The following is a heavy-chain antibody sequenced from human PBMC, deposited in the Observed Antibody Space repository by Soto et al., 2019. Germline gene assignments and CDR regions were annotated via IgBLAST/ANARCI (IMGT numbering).Heavy chain of an antibody. CDR1: GVSVSSGSFY. V-gene: IGHV4-61*01. CDR3: ARGATVTQFDY. CDR2: GSYSGTT. Sequence: PSDTLALTCTVFGVSVSSGSFYWAWIRQPPGKGLEWIGFGSYSGTTNYKPSLKSRVTISVDTSRRQISLKVSYMPDADTAVYYCARGATVTQFDYWGRGTLVTVSS. J-gene: IGHJ4*02. D-gene: IGHD4-17*01.